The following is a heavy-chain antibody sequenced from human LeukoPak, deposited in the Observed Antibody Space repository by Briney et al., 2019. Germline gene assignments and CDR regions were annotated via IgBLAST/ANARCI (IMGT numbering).Heavy chain of an antibody. D-gene: IGHD3-10*01. CDR2: ISVYNGNT. V-gene: IGHV1-18*01. Sequence: ASVKVSCKASGYTFTSYGISWVRQAPGQGLEWMGWISVYNGNTNYAQKLQGRVTMTTDTSTSTAYMELRSLRSDDTAVYYCARSVRIEPTSHVFDIWGQGTMVTVSS. J-gene: IGHJ3*02. CDR1: GYTFTSYG. CDR3: ARSVRIEPTSHVFDI.